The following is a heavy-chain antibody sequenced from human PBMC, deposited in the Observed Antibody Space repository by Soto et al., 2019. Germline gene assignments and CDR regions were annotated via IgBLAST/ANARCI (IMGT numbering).Heavy chain of an antibody. CDR1: GFTFSSYG. CDR2: IWYDGSNK. Sequence: LRLSCATSGFTFSSYGMHWVRQAPGKGLEWVAVIWYDGSNKYYADSVKGRFTISRDNSKNTLYLQMNSLRAEDTAVYYCARDRYSRVPYGMDVWGQGTTVTV. D-gene: IGHD5-12*01. V-gene: IGHV3-33*01. J-gene: IGHJ6*02. CDR3: ARDRYSRVPYGMDV.